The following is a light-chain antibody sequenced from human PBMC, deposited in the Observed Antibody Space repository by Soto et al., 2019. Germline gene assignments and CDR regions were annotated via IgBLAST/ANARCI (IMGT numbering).Light chain of an antibody. CDR3: SSYTSSISPYV. CDR2: EVS. CDR1: SSDVGGYNY. J-gene: IGLJ1*01. Sequence: QSALTQPASVSGSPGQSITISCTGTSSDVGGYNYVYWYQQHPGKAPKLMIYEVSHRPSGVSNRFSGSKSGNTASLTISGLQSEDEADYYCSSYTSSISPYVFGAGTKVTVL. V-gene: IGLV2-14*01.